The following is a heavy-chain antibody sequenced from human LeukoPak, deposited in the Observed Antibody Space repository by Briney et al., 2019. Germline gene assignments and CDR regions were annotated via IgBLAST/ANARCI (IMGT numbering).Heavy chain of an antibody. Sequence: PSETLSLTCAFSGYSISSGYQWAWIRQPPGKGLEWLGSIHYSGTTYYKASLKSRVTISVDTSQNQFSLKLTSVTAADTAVYYCARKGRSSSFDYWGQGTLITVSS. CDR1: GYSISSGYQ. V-gene: IGHV4-38-2*01. CDR3: ARKGRSSSFDY. D-gene: IGHD6-13*01. J-gene: IGHJ4*02. CDR2: IHYSGTT.